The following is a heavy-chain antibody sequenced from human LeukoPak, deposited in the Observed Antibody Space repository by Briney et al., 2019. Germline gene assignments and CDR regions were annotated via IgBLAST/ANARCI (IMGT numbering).Heavy chain of an antibody. CDR1: GGSSNNYY. CDR3: ARDRSRSYHNWFDP. Sequence: SSETLSLTCIMSGGSSNNYYWSWIRQPAGEGPEWIRRFYASGTTYYNPALNSRAAVSMDMSKNHFSLKLTSLTAADTAEYCCARDRSRSYHNWFDPWGQGTLVTVSS. J-gene: IGHJ5*02. CDR2: FYASGTT. D-gene: IGHD1-26*01. V-gene: IGHV4-4*07.